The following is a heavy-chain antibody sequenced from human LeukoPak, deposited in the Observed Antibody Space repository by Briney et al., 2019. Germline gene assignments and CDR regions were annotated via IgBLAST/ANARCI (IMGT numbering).Heavy chain of an antibody. J-gene: IGHJ4*02. Sequence: GGSLRLSCAASGFSFSYHGMNWVRQAPGKGLEWGSGVSPPGGGTYYADSVKGRFTISRDDSRNTLSLQMNSLRVEDTAVYYCARDLAWGAFDYWGQGILVAVSS. V-gene: IGHV3-23*01. CDR1: GFSFSYHG. CDR2: VSPPGGGT. CDR3: ARDLAWGAFDY. D-gene: IGHD7-27*01.